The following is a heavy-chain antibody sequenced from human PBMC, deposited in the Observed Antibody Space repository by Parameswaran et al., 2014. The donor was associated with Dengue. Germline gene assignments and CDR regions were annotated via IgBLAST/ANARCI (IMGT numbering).Heavy chain of an antibody. D-gene: IGHD3-9*01. CDR2: IRSEAYGGAT. Sequence: RWIRQPQGRAGVDRFIRSEAYGGATEYAASVKGRFTISRDDSKNVAYLQMNSLKVDDTALYYCTRDQASVDVLTGSDVFDLWGQGTMVTVSS. V-gene: IGHV3-49*02. J-gene: IGHJ3*01. CDR3: TRDQASVDVLTGSDVFDL.